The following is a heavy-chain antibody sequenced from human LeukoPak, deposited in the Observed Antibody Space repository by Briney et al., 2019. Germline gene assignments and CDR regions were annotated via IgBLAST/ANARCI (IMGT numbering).Heavy chain of an antibody. CDR2: ISAYNGNT. J-gene: IGHJ4*02. D-gene: IGHD3-22*01. Sequence: ASVKVSCKASGYSFTSYGITWVRRAPGQGLEWMGWISAYNGNTKYAQKLQGRVTMTTDSSTTTAYMELRSLRSDDTAVYYCARDHYYDTSGYDCWGQGTLVTVSS. V-gene: IGHV1-18*01. CDR1: GYSFTSYG. CDR3: ARDHYYDTSGYDC.